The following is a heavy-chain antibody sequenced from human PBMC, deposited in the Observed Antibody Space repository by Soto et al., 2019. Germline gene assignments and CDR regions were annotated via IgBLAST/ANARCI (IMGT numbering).Heavy chain of an antibody. Sequence: VQLLESGGGLIQPGGSLRLSCAASGFTFSYGIHWLRQAPGKGLEWVAYISYDSSNKFYGDSVKGRFTISRDNSKNTQFLQMNSLRAEDSAVYYCAKLVIGYSSGNTCYDYWGQGTLVAVSS. CDR3: AKLVIGYSSGNTCYDY. V-gene: IGHV3-30*18. D-gene: IGHD2-15*01. CDR1: GFTFSYG. J-gene: IGHJ4*02. CDR2: ISYDSSNK.